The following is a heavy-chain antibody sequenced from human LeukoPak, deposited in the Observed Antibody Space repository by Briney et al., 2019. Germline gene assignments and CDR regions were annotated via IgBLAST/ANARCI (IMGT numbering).Heavy chain of an antibody. V-gene: IGHV3-23*01. CDR1: GFTFSSYG. CDR3: AKGRGYCTGGSCYSDY. CDR2: ISGSGGST. Sequence: GGSLRLSCAASGFTFSSYGMHWVRQAPGKGLEWVSAISGSGGSTYYADSVKGRFTISRDNSKNTLYLQMNSLRVEDTAIYYCAKGRGYCTGGSCYSDYWGQGTLVTVSS. D-gene: IGHD2-15*01. J-gene: IGHJ4*02.